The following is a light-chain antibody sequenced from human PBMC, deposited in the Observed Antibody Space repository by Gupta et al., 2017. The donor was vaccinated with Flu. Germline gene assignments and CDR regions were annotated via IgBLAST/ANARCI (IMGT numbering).Light chain of an antibody. Sequence: QSVLTQPPSVSGAPRQRVTISCTGSSSNIGAGYDVPWYQQLPGTAPKLLIYGNSNRPSGVPDRFSGSKSGTSASLAITGLQAEDEADYYCQSYDSSLSGYVFGGGTKLTVL. CDR2: GNS. V-gene: IGLV1-40*01. J-gene: IGLJ3*02. CDR1: SSNIGAGYD. CDR3: QSYDSSLSGYV.